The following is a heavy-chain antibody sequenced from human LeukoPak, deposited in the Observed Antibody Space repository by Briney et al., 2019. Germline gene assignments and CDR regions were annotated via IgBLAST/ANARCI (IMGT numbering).Heavy chain of an antibody. D-gene: IGHD1-26*01. V-gene: IGHV1-2*02. Sequence: ASVKVSCKASGYTFTSYDINWVRQATGQGLEWMGWINPNSGGTNYAQKFQGRVTMTRDTSISTAYMELSRLRSDDTAVYYCARGEWELLEAPVDYWGQGTLVTVSS. CDR3: ARGEWELLEAPVDY. J-gene: IGHJ4*02. CDR1: GYTFTSYD. CDR2: INPNSGGT.